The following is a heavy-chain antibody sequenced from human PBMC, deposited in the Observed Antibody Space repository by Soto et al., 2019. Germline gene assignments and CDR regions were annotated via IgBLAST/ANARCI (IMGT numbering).Heavy chain of an antibody. CDR2: IGTAGDT. Sequence: PGGSLRLSCAASGFTFSSYDMHWVRQATGKGLEWVSAIGTAGDTYYPGSVKGRFTISSENAKNSFYLQMNSLRAGDTAVYYCARVPPYSGYDLYGMDVWGQGTTVTVSS. V-gene: IGHV3-13*01. CDR3: ARVPPYSGYDLYGMDV. J-gene: IGHJ6*02. CDR1: GFTFSSYD. D-gene: IGHD1-26*01.